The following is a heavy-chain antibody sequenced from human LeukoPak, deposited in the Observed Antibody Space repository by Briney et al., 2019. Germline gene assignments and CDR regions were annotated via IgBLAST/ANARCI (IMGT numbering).Heavy chain of an antibody. J-gene: IGHJ4*02. CDR3: ARDGVGSSGCFDY. CDR1: GYTFTRYY. Sequence: ASVKVSCKAFGYTFTRYYMHWVRQAPGQGPEWMGVISPSGGSTSYAQKFQGRVTMTRDMSTSTVYMELSSLRSEDTAVYYCARDGVGSSGCFDYWGQGTLVTVSS. D-gene: IGHD6-19*01. V-gene: IGHV1-46*01. CDR2: ISPSGGST.